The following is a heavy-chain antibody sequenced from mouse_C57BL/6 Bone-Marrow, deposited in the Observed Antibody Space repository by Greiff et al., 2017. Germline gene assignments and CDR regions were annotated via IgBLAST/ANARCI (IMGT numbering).Heavy chain of an antibody. CDR1: GYTFTSYW. D-gene: IGHD2-5*01. CDR3: ARPYYSNYWYFDF. J-gene: IGHJ1*03. Sequence: VQLQQPGAELVKPGASVKMSCKASGYTFTSYWITWVKQRPGQGLEWIGDIYPGSGSTNYNEKFKSKATLTVDTSSSTAYMQPSSLTSEDSAVYYCARPYYSNYWYFDFWGTGTTVTVSS. V-gene: IGHV1-55*01. CDR2: IYPGSGST.